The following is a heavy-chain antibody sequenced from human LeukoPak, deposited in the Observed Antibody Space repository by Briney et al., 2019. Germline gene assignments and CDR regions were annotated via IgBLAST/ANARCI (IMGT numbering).Heavy chain of an antibody. D-gene: IGHD3-10*01. CDR2: ISWDGGST. CDR1: GFTFDDYT. V-gene: IGHV3-43*01. J-gene: IGHJ4*02. CDR3: ARGPVWFGESS. Sequence: GGSLRLSCAASGFTFDDYTMHWVRQAPGKGLEWVSLISWDGGSTYYADSVKGRFTISRDNAKNSLYLQMNSLRAEDTAVYYCARGPVWFGESSWGQGTLVTVSS.